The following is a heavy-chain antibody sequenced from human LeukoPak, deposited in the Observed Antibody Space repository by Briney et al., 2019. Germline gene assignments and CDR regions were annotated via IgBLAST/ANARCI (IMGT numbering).Heavy chain of an antibody. Sequence: SETLSLTCAVYGGSFSGYYWSWIRQPPGKGLEWIGEINHSGSTNYNPSLKSRVTISVDTPKNQFSLKLSSVTAADTAVYYCARGLGYSGYGYGDYWGQGTLVTVSS. CDR3: ARGLGYSGYGYGDY. CDR1: GGSFSGYY. CDR2: INHSGST. J-gene: IGHJ4*02. V-gene: IGHV4-34*01. D-gene: IGHD5-12*01.